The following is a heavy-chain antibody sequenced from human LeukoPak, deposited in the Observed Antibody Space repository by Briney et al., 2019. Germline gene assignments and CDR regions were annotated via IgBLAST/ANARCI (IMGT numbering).Heavy chain of an antibody. CDR1: GFTFDDYA. D-gene: IGHD1-20*01. V-gene: IGHV3-9*01. CDR2: ISWNSGSI. J-gene: IGHJ4*02. CDR3: VKDPYNWNVFEN. Sequence: GGPLRLSCAASGFTFDDYAMHWVRQAPGKGLEWVSGISWNSGSIGYADSVKGRFTISRDNSRNTLYLQMNSLRIEDTGVYYCVKDPYNWNVFENWGLGTLVTVSS.